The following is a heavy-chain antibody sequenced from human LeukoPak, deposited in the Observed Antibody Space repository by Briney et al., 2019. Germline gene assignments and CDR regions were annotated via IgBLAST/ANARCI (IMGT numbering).Heavy chain of an antibody. J-gene: IGHJ4*02. CDR1: GGSISSYY. CDR3: ARQSYSSSWGSYYFDY. CDR2: IYYSGST. D-gene: IGHD6-13*01. Sequence: SETLSLTCTVSGGSISSYYWSWIRQPPGKGLEWIGYIYYSGSTNFNPSLKSRVTISVDTSKNQFSLKLSSVTAADTAVYYCARQSYSSSWGSYYFDYWGQGTLVTVSS. V-gene: IGHV4-59*08.